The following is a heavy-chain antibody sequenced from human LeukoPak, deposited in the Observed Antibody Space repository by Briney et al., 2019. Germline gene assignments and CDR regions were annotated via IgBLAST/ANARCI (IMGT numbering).Heavy chain of an antibody. V-gene: IGHV3-30*18. J-gene: IGHJ4*02. Sequence: PGGSLTLSWAAYRFTFSSYGMHWVRQPPGNGREWVAGISYDGSNKYYADSVKGRFTISRDDSKNTLYVQMNSLRAEDTAVCYCAKDEDHDYGDYYFDSWGQGTLVTVSS. CDR1: RFTFSSYG. CDR2: ISYDGSNK. CDR3: AKDEDHDYGDYYFDS. D-gene: IGHD4-17*01.